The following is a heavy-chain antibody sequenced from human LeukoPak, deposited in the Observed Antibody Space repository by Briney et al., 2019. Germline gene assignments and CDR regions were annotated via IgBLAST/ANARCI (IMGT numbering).Heavy chain of an antibody. Sequence: GGSLRLSCAASGFTFSSYTLHWVRQAPGKGLEWVAVMSYDGSTKFYADSVKGRFTVSRDNSKNTLYLQMNSLRDEDTALYYCARRGMTTTLDSWGQGTLVTVSS. CDR1: GFTFSSYT. J-gene: IGHJ4*02. CDR2: MSYDGSTK. CDR3: ARRGMTTTLDS. V-gene: IGHV3-30-3*01. D-gene: IGHD5-24*01.